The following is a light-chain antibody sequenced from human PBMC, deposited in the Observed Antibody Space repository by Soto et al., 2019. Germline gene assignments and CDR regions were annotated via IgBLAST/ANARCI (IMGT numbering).Light chain of an antibody. Sequence: QSVLTQPPSVSGAPGQRVTIACTGSSSNIGAGYDVHWYQQLPGTAPKLLIYGNSNRPSGVPDRFSGSKSGTSACLAITGLQAEDEADYYCQSYDSSLSGSLVFGTGTKVTVL. CDR3: QSYDSSLSGSLV. J-gene: IGLJ1*01. CDR1: SSNIGAGYD. V-gene: IGLV1-40*01. CDR2: GNS.